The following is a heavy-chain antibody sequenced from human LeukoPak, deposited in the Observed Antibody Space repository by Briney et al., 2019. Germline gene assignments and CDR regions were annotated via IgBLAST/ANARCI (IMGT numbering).Heavy chain of an antibody. CDR1: GYSFTSYW. Sequence: GESLKIYCKGSGYSFTSYWIGWVRQMPGKGLEWMGIVYPGNSATRYGPSFQGQVTISADKSINTAYLQWSSLKASDTAIYYCAISTTVAGTVHYFDYWGQGTLVTVSS. CDR3: AISTTVAGTVHYFDY. V-gene: IGHV5-51*01. J-gene: IGHJ4*02. CDR2: VYPGNSAT. D-gene: IGHD6-19*01.